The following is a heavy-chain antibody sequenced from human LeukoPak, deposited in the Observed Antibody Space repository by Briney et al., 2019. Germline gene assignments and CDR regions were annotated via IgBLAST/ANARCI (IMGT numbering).Heavy chain of an antibody. CDR3: AKDKVAAEDAFDI. V-gene: IGHV3-11*04. Sequence: GGSLRLSCAASGFTFSDYYMSWIRQAPGKGLEWVSYISSSGSTIYYADSVKGRFTISRDNAKNSLYLQMNSLRAEDTAVYYCAKDKVAAEDAFDIWGQGTMVTVSS. J-gene: IGHJ3*02. CDR2: ISSSGSTI. D-gene: IGHD6-25*01. CDR1: GFTFSDYY.